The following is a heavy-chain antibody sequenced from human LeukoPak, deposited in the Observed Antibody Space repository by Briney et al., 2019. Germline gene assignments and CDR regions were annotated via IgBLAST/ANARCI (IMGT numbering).Heavy chain of an antibody. CDR3: AREPARRYYDSSGYPFDY. CDR1: GGTFSSYA. D-gene: IGHD3-22*01. Sequence: SVKVSCKASGGTFSSYAISWVRQAPGQGLEWMGRIIPILGIANYAQKFQGRVTITADKSTSTAYMELSSLRSEDTAVYYCAREPARRYYDSSGYPFDYWGQGTLVTVSS. V-gene: IGHV1-69*04. CDR2: IIPILGIA. J-gene: IGHJ4*02.